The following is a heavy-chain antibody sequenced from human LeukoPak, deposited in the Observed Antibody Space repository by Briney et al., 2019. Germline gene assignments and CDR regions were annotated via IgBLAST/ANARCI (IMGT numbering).Heavy chain of an antibody. D-gene: IGHD5-12*01. J-gene: IGHJ4*02. V-gene: IGHV3-30*04. CDR1: GFTFSSYA. CDR2: ISYDGSNK. Sequence: GGSLRLSCAASGFTFSSYAMHWVRQAPGKGLEWVAVISYDGSNKYYADSVKGRFTISRDNSKNTLYLQMNSLRAEDTAVYYCARGVDIVTATLGYWGQGTLVTVSS. CDR3: ARGVDIVTATLGY.